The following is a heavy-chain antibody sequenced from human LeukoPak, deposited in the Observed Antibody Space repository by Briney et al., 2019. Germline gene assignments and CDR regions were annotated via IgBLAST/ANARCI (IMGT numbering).Heavy chain of an antibody. Sequence: PGGSRRLSCAASGFTFDDYAMHWVRQAPGKGLEWVSGISWNSGSIGYADSVKGRFTISRDNAKNSLYLQMNSLRAEDTALYYCAKDRPYCSSTSCYRGAFDIWGQGTMVTVSS. V-gene: IGHV3-9*01. D-gene: IGHD2-2*02. J-gene: IGHJ3*02. CDR1: GFTFDDYA. CDR2: ISWNSGSI. CDR3: AKDRPYCSSTSCYRGAFDI.